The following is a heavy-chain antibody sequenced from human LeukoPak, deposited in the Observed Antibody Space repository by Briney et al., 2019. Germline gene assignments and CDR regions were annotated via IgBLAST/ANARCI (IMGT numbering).Heavy chain of an antibody. CDR1: GFTFSSYE. J-gene: IGHJ6*02. Sequence: PGGSLRLSCAASGFTFSSYEMNWVRQAPGKGLEWVSYISSGGSTIYYADSVKGRFTISRDNAKNSLYLQMNSLRAEDTAVYYCARDSARTVTKQIVGYYYGMDVWGQGTTVTVSS. D-gene: IGHD4-17*01. CDR2: ISSGGSTI. V-gene: IGHV3-48*03. CDR3: ARDSARTVTKQIVGYYYGMDV.